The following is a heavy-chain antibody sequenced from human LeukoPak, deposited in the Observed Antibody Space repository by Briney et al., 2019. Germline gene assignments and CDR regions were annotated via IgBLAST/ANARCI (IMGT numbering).Heavy chain of an antibody. CDR1: GYSFTSYW. CDR3: AKLDSNSYSY. J-gene: IGHJ4*02. CDR2: IYPGDSDT. D-gene: IGHD3-22*01. V-gene: IGHV5-51*01. Sequence: GESLKISCKASGYSFTSYWIGWVRQMPGKGLEWMGIIYPGDSDTTYSLSFQGQVTISADKSISTAYLQWSSLKASDTAMYYCAKLDSNSYSYWGQGTLVTVSS.